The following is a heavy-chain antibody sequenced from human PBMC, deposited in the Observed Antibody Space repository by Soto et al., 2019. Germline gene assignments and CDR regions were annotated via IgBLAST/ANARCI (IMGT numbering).Heavy chain of an antibody. CDR2: MNRNSGNT. V-gene: IGHV1-8*01. Sequence: QVQLVQSGAEVKKPGASVKVSCKASGYTFTSDDINWVRQATGQGLEWMGWMNRNSGNTGYAQKCQGRVTMTWNTSISTAYRELSSLRAADTGVYYWARERRLVSDGMDDWGEGTTVTVSS. CDR3: ARERRLVSDGMDD. CDR1: GYTFTSDD. D-gene: IGHD6-19*01. J-gene: IGHJ6*04.